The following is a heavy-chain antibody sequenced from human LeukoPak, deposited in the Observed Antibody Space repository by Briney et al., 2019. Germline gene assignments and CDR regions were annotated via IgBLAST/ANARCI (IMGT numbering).Heavy chain of an antibody. CDR1: GGSISSYY. D-gene: IGHD6-13*01. J-gene: IGHJ4*02. CDR2: IYYSGST. Sequence: SETLSLTCTVSGGSISSYYWSWIRQPPGKGLEWIGYIYYSGSTNYNPSLKSRVTISVDTSKNQFSLKLSSVTAADTAVYYCASGAWYSSRYFDYWGQGTLVTVSS. CDR3: ASGAWYSSRYFDY. V-gene: IGHV4-59*01.